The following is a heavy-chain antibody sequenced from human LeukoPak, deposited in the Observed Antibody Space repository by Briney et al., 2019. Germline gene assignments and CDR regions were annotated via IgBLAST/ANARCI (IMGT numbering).Heavy chain of an antibody. Sequence: SGGSLRLSCAASGFTVSSNYMSWVRQAPGKGLEWVANIKQDGSEKYYVDSVKGRFTISRDNAKNSLYLQMNSLRAEDTAVYYCARGGFDYWGQGTLVTVSS. D-gene: IGHD3-16*01. CDR2: IKQDGSEK. CDR3: ARGGFDY. V-gene: IGHV3-7*01. CDR1: GFTVSSNY. J-gene: IGHJ4*02.